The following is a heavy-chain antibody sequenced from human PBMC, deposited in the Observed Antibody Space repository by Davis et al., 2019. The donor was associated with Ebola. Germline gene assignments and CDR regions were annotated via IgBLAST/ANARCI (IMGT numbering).Heavy chain of an antibody. CDR2: ISYDGSNK. CDR1: GFTFSNYG. V-gene: IGHV3-30*18. D-gene: IGHD6-13*01. CDR3: AKGGGIAATLDY. J-gene: IGHJ4*02. Sequence: GESLKISCAASGFTFSNYGMHWVRQAPGKGPEWVAVISYDGSNKYYADSVKGRFTISRDNAKNSLYLQMNSLRAEDTALYYCAKGGGIAATLDYWGQGTLVTVSS.